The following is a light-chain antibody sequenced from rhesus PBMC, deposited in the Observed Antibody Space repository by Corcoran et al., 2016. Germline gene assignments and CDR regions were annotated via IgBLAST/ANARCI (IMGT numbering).Light chain of an antibody. CDR1: QGIRSW. J-gene: IGKJ1*01. CDR3: QQYNSAPRT. Sequence: DIQMTQSPSSLSASVGDRVTITCRASQGIRSWLAWYQQKPGKAPKLLIYKASSLQSGVPSRFSGSVSGTDFTLTISSRQPEDFATYYCQQYNSAPRTFGQGTKVEIK. CDR2: KAS. V-gene: IGKV1-21*01.